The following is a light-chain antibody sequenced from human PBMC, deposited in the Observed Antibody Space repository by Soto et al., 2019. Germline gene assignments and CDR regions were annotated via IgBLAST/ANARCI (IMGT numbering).Light chain of an antibody. CDR2: DAS. CDR1: QSVSSY. CDR3: QQRINWPPIT. V-gene: IGKV3-11*01. J-gene: IGKJ5*01. Sequence: EIVLTQSPATLSLSPGERATLSCRASQSVSSYLAWYQQKPGQAPRLLIYDASNRATGIPARFSGSGSGTDFTLTISSLEPQDFAIYYGQQRINWPPITFGQGTRLEIK.